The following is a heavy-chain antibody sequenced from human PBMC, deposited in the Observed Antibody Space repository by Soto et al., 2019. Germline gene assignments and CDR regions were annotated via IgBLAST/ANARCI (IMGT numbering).Heavy chain of an antibody. CDR1: GGTFSSYA. Sequence: QVQLVQSGAEVKKPGSSVKVSCKASGGTFSSYAISWVRQAPGQGLEWMGGIIPIFGTANYAQKFQGRVTITADESTSTAYMELSSLRSEDTAVYYCARDLFMASRGYYYGMDVWGQGTTVTVSS. J-gene: IGHJ6*02. CDR2: IIPIFGTA. CDR3: ARDLFMASRGYYYGMDV. V-gene: IGHV1-69*01. D-gene: IGHD3-10*01.